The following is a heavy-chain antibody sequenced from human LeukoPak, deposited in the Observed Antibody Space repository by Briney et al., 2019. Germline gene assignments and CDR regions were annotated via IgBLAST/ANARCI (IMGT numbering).Heavy chain of an antibody. CDR1: GFTFSDYY. CDR3: ARPNGGSYHFDY. CDR2: ISYDGSNK. J-gene: IGHJ4*02. V-gene: IGHV3-30-3*01. D-gene: IGHD1-26*01. Sequence: GGSLRLSCAASGFTFSDYYMSWIRQAPGKGLEWVAVISYDGSNKYYADSVKGRFTISRDNSKNTLYLQMNSLRAEDTAVYYCARPNGGSYHFDYWGQGTLVTVSS.